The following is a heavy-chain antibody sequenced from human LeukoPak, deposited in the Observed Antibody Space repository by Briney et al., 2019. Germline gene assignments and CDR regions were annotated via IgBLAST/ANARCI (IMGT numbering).Heavy chain of an antibody. J-gene: IGHJ4*02. CDR3: AKKPATIKFPFDN. CDR1: GFSVNSYD. CDR2: ISTSGGYT. Sequence: GGSLRLSCVGSGFSVNSYDMGWVRQTPGKGLEWVSAISTSGGYTEDADSVKGRYTISRDNSQNTLFLQMNSLRAEDTAVYYCAKKPATIKFPFDNWGQGTLVTVSP. V-gene: IGHV3-23*01. D-gene: IGHD5-24*01.